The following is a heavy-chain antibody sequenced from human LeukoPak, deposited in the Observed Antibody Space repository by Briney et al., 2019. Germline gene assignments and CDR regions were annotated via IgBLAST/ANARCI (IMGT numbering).Heavy chain of an antibody. CDR3: ARHCSGGSCYSIDY. CDR2: IYHSGST. D-gene: IGHD2-15*01. V-gene: IGHV4-4*02. Sequence: PSETLSLTCAVSGGSISSSNWWSWVRQPPGKGLEWIGEIYHSGSTNYNPSFKSRVTISVDTSKNQFSLKLSSVTAADTAVYYCARHCSGGSCYSIDYWGQGTLVTVSS. J-gene: IGHJ4*02. CDR1: GGSISSSNW.